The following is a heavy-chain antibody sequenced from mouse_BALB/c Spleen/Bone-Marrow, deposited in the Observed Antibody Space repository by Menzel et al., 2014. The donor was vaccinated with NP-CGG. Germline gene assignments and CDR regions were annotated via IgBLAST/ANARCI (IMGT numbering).Heavy chain of an antibody. CDR3: ARVPLFRYGSSYGMDY. CDR1: GFSLTSYG. J-gene: IGHJ4*01. CDR2: IWAGGST. V-gene: IGHV2-9*02. Sequence: VMLVESGPGLVAPSQSLSITCTVSGFSLTSYGVHWVRQPPGKGLEWLGVIWAGGSTNYNSALMSRLSIGKDNSKSQVFLKMNSLQTDDTAMYYCARVPLFRYGSSYGMDYWGQGTSVTVSS. D-gene: IGHD1-1*01.